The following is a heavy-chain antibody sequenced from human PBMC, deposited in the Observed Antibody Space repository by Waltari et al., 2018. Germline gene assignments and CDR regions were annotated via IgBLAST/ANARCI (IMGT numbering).Heavy chain of an antibody. CDR2: ISYDGSKK. Sequence: QVQLVESWGGVVQPGRSLRLSCAASGFTFSSYAMHWVRQAPGKGLEWVAVISYDGSKKYYVDSVKGRFTISRDNSKNTLYLQMNSLRAEDTAVYYCARAHIVVVPAAMLGLGDYWGQGTL. CDR3: ARAHIVVVPAAMLGLGDY. D-gene: IGHD2-2*01. CDR1: GFTFSSYA. J-gene: IGHJ4*02. V-gene: IGHV3-30*04.